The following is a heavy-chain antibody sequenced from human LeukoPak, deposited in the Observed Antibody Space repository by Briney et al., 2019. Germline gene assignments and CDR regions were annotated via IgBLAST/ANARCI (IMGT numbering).Heavy chain of an antibody. V-gene: IGHV3-48*04. J-gene: IGHJ5*02. CDR3: AREGRSEIYDILTGYPNWFDP. D-gene: IGHD3-9*01. Sequence: GGSLRLSCAASGFTFSSYSMNWVRQAPGKGLEWVSYISSSGSTIYYADSVKGRFTISRDDAKNSLYLQMNSLRAEDTAVYYCAREGRSEIYDILTGYPNWFDPWGQGTLVTVSS. CDR1: GFTFSSYS. CDR2: ISSSGSTI.